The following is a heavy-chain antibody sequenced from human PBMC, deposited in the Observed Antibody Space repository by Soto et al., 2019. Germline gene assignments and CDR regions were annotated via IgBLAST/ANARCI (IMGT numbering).Heavy chain of an antibody. CDR3: ARDQTQKYYYDSSGYSPDAFDI. Sequence: ASVKVSCTASGGTFSSYAISWVRQAPGQGLEWMGGIIPIFGTANYAQKFQGRVTITADESTSTAYMELSSLRSEDTAVYYCARDQTQKYYYDSSGYSPDAFDIWGQGTMVTVSS. D-gene: IGHD3-22*01. CDR1: GGTFSSYA. CDR2: IIPIFGTA. J-gene: IGHJ3*02. V-gene: IGHV1-69*13.